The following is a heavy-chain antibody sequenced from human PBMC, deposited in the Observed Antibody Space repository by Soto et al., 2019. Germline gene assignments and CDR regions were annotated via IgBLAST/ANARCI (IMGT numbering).Heavy chain of an antibody. V-gene: IGHV4-59*11. CDR3: AGTLTPIMVTPHGNAQLSFDY. J-gene: IGHJ4*02. CDR1: GVSISHHY. D-gene: IGHD5-18*01. CDR2: MHYSGST. Sequence: WETLSFTCTLAGVSISHHYWSWIRQAPGMGLESMGYMHYSGSTNYNPSLKSRVTISVDTSKNQFSLKLISVTTADTAVYYCAGTLTPIMVTPHGNAQLSFDYWGQGSLVTVSS.